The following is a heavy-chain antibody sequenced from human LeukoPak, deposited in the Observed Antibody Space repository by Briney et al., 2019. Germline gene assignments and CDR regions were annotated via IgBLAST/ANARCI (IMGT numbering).Heavy chain of an antibody. CDR1: GGSFSGYY. CDR3: ASYNFGEQRGTNWFDP. CDR2: INHSGST. D-gene: IGHD3-10*01. J-gene: IGHJ5*02. V-gene: IGHV4-34*01. Sequence: PSETLSLTCAVYGGSFSGYYWSWIRQPPGKGLEWIGEINHSGSTNYNPSLKSRVTISVDTSKNQFSLKLSSVTAADTAVYYCASYNFGEQRGTNWFDPWGQGTLVTVSS.